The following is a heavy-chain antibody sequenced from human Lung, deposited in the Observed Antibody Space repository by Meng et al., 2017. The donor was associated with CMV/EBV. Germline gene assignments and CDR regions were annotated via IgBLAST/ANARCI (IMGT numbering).Heavy chain of an antibody. D-gene: IGHD1-14*01. Sequence: SQTXXLTCAVHGESFSGYSWSWIRQPPGKGLEWIGEISHSGITNYNPSLKSRVTISLDTSKNQFSLKLNSVAAADTAVFYCARTLPPARGHRLDYWGQGTLVTVSS. CDR1: GESFSGYS. J-gene: IGHJ4*02. V-gene: IGHV4-34*01. CDR3: ARTLPPARGHRLDY. CDR2: ISHSGIT.